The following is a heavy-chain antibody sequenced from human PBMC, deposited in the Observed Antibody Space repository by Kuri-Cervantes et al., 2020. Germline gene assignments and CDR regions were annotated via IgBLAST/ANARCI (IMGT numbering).Heavy chain of an antibody. J-gene: IGHJ5*02. CDR1: GFSLSTSGMC. V-gene: IGHV2-70*12. D-gene: IGHD4/OR15-4a*01. Sequence: SGPTLVKPTQTLTLTCTFSGFSLSTSGMCVSWIRQPPGKALEWLARIDWDDDKYYSTSLKSRLTITKDTSKNQVVLTMTNMDPVDTATYYCAHCLTNWFDPWGQGTLVTVSS. CDR2: IDWDDDK. CDR3: AHCLTNWFDP.